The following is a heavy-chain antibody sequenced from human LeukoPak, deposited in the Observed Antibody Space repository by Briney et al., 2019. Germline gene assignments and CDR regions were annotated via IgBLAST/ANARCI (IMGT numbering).Heavy chain of an antibody. V-gene: IGHV5-51*01. CDR1: GYSFTSYW. CDR2: IYPGDSDT. Sequence: GESLKISCKGSGYSFTSYWIGWVRQMPGKGLEWMGIIYPGDSDTRYSPSFQGQVTISADKSISTAYLQWSSLKASDTAMYYCARQAPNLYSGSWYAQFDPWGQGTLVTVSS. D-gene: IGHD6-13*01. J-gene: IGHJ5*02. CDR3: ARQAPNLYSGSWYAQFDP.